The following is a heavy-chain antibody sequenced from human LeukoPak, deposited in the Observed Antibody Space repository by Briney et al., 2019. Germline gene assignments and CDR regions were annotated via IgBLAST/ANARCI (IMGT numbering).Heavy chain of an antibody. CDR3: ARGGTSGRTTVTTLDY. CDR1: GYTFTGYY. D-gene: IGHD4-11*01. J-gene: IGHJ4*02. V-gene: IGHV1-2*02. CDR2: INPNSGGT. Sequence: ASVTVSCTASGYTFTGYYMHWVRQAPGQGLEWMGWINPNSGGTNYAQKFQGRVTMTRDTSISTAYMELSRLRSDDTAVYYCARGGTSGRTTVTTLDYWGQGTLVTVSS.